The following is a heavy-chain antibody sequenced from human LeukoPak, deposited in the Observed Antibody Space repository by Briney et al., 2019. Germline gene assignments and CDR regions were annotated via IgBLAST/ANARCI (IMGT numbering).Heavy chain of an antibody. Sequence: SETLSLTCAVYGGSFSGYYWSWIRQPPGKGLEWIGEINHSGSTNYNPSLKSRVTISVGTSKDQFSLKLSSVTAADTAVYYCAKRWPHWYFDLWGRGTLVTVSS. D-gene: IGHD2-15*01. CDR3: AKRWPHWYFDL. CDR2: INHSGST. J-gene: IGHJ2*01. CDR1: GGSFSGYY. V-gene: IGHV4-34*01.